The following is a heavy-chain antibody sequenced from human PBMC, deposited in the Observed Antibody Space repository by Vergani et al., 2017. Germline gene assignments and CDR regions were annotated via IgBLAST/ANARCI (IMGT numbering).Heavy chain of an antibody. Sequence: QVQLQQWGAGLLKPSETLSLTCAVYGGSFSGYYWSWIRQPPGKGLEWIGEINHSGSTNYNPSLKSRVTISVDTSKNQFSLKLSSVTAADTAVYYCARDYEIAIAAAGTPYGMDVWGQGTTVTVSS. J-gene: IGHJ6*02. D-gene: IGHD6-13*01. CDR3: ARDYEIAIAAAGTPYGMDV. CDR2: INHSGST. V-gene: IGHV4-34*01. CDR1: GGSFSGYY.